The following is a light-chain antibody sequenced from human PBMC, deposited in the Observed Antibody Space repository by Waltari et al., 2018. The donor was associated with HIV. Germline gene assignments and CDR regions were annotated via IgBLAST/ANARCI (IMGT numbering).Light chain of an antibody. J-gene: IGLJ2*01. V-gene: IGLV4-69*01. CDR1: SGHSTYA. CDR2: LNSDGNH. Sequence: QVVLTQSPSASASLGASVKLTCPLSSGHSTYAVAWNQQQPEKDPRYLIKLNSDGNHYKGDGVPDRFSASSSGAERYLTISSIQSEDEAYYYCQTWGTGFVVFGGGTKLTVL. CDR3: QTWGTGFVV.